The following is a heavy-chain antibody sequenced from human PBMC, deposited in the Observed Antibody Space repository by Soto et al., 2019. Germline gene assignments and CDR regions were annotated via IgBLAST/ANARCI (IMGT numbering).Heavy chain of an antibody. J-gene: IGHJ3*02. V-gene: IGHV3-11*01. CDR2: ISSSGTGI. CDR3: ARAYSDAFDI. D-gene: IGHD2-15*01. Sequence: GSLRLSGAASGFTFSDYYMTWIRQAPGKGLEWVSYISSSGTGIYYADSMKGRFTISRDNAKKSLYLQMSSLRAEDTAVYYCARAYSDAFDIWGQGTMVTVSS. CDR1: GFTFSDYY.